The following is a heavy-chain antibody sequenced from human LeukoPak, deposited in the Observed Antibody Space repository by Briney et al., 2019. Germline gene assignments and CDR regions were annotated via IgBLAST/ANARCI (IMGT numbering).Heavy chain of an antibody. Sequence: PSETLSLTCTVSGGSISSSSYYWGWIRQPPGKGLEWIGYIYYSGSTNYNPSLKSRVTISVDTSKNQFSLKLSSVTAADTAVYYCARYGDYGPNYFDYWGQGTLVTVSS. D-gene: IGHD4-17*01. CDR1: GGSISSSSYY. J-gene: IGHJ4*02. CDR2: IYYSGST. CDR3: ARYGDYGPNYFDY. V-gene: IGHV4-61*05.